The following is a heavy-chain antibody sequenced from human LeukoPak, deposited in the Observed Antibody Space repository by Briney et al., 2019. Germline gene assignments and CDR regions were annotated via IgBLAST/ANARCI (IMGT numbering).Heavy chain of an antibody. CDR2: ISYDGSNK. D-gene: IGHD6-19*01. V-gene: IGHV3-30*18. CDR3: TEEGRYSSGWYGGYGI. Sequence: PGGSLRLSCAASGFTFSNYGMHWVRQAPGKGLEWVVVISYDGSNKYYADSVKGRFTISRDNSKNTLYLQMNSLRAEDTAVYYCTEEGRYSSGWYGGYGIWGQGTMVTVSS. CDR1: GFTFSNYG. J-gene: IGHJ3*02.